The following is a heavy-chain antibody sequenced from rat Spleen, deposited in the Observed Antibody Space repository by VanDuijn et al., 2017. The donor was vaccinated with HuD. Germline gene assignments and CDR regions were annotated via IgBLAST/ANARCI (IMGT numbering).Heavy chain of an antibody. CDR3: TQYDWFAY. D-gene: IGHD3-8*01. J-gene: IGHJ3*01. CDR1: GFSLSSYG. CDR2: ISTGGNT. Sequence: QVQLKESGPGLVQPSQTLSLTCTVSGFSLSSYGVFWVRQPPGKGLEWMGVISTGGNTYYNSGLKSRLGISRDTSKSQVFLKMNSLHTEDTAIYFCTQYDWFAYWGQGTLVTVSS. V-gene: IGHV2-13*01.